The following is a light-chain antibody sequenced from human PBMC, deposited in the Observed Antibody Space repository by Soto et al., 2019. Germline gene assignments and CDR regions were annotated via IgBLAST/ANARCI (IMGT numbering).Light chain of an antibody. CDR1: SSNIGSNT. V-gene: IGLV1-44*01. Sequence: SVLPQPPSASGTPGQRVTISCSGSSSNIGSNTVNWYQQLPGTAPELLIYSNNQRPSGVPDRFSGSKSGTSASLAISGLQSEDEADYYCAAWDDSLNGYVFGTGTKVTVL. CDR3: AAWDDSLNGYV. CDR2: SNN. J-gene: IGLJ1*01.